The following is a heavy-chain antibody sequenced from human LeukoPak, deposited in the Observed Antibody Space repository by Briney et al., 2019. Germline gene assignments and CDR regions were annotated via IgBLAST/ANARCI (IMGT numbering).Heavy chain of an antibody. CDR3: ARIVYYYDSSGYWYFDL. Sequence: SESLSLTCTVSGGSISSYCWSWIRQPPGKGLEWIGSIYYSGRTKYNPSLERPGNISVDTSKNQFSLKLSSVTAADTAVYYCARIVYYYDSSGYWYFDLWGRGTLVTVSS. V-gene: IGHV4-59*08. J-gene: IGHJ2*01. CDR1: GGSISSYC. D-gene: IGHD3-22*01. CDR2: IYYSGRT.